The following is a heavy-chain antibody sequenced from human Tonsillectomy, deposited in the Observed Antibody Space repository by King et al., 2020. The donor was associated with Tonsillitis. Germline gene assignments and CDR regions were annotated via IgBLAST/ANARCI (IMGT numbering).Heavy chain of an antibody. Sequence: HVQLQESGPGLVKPSQTLSLTCTVSGDSISSTGYYWSWIRQPAGKGLEWIGRIYTSGSTNYNPSLKSRLTISVDTSKNQFSLKLSSVAAADTAVYYCARERGPSVTLFGMVNPYYFFFYMDVWGKGITVTVSS. CDR3: ARERGPSVTLFGMVNPYYFFFYMDV. CDR2: IYTSGST. D-gene: IGHD3-3*01. CDR1: GDSISSTGYY. J-gene: IGHJ6*03. V-gene: IGHV4-61*02.